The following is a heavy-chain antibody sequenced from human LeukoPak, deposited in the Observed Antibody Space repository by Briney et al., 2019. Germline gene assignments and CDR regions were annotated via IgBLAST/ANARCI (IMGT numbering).Heavy chain of an antibody. CDR2: ISWNSGSI. V-gene: IGHV3-9*01. Sequence: GGSLRLSCAASGFTFDDYAMHWVRQAPGKGLEWVSGISWNSGSIVYADSVKGRFTISRDNAKNSLYLQMNSLRAEDTALYYSAKERDSGYYFDYLDYWGQGGLVSVSS. CDR1: GFTFDDYA. D-gene: IGHD3-22*01. J-gene: IGHJ4*02. CDR3: AKERDSGYYFDYLDY.